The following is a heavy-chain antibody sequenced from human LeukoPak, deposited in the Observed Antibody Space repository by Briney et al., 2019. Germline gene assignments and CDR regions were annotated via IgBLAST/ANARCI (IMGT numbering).Heavy chain of an antibody. CDR1: GFTFSSYA. V-gene: IGHV3-23*01. J-gene: IGHJ4*02. CDR2: ISGSGGST. CDR3: AKLNIVEVPAASLDY. Sequence: PGGSLRLSCAASGFTFSSYAMSWVRQAPGKGLEWVSAISGSGGSTYYADSVKGRFTISRDNSKNTLYLQMNSLRAEDTAVYYWAKLNIVEVPAASLDYWGQGTLVTVSS. D-gene: IGHD2-2*01.